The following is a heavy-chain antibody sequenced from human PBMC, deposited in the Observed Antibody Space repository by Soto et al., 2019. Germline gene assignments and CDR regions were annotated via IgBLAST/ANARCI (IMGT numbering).Heavy chain of an antibody. V-gene: IGHV1-18*01. Sequence: ASVKVTCKTSGYTFSNYGITWVRLAPGQPLEWLGWISLYSDGTNYAQKFQGRVSMTTDTSTTTAYMELRSLRSDDTAVYYCARVVPGAEAWFGPWGQGTLDTVSS. CDR1: GYTFSNYG. CDR3: ARVVPGAEAWFGP. J-gene: IGHJ5*02. CDR2: ISLYSDGT. D-gene: IGHD2-2*01.